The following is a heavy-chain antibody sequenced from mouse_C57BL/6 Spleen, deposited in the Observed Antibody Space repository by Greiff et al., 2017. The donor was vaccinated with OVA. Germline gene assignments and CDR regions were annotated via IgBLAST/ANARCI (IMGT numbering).Heavy chain of an antibody. CDR1: GYTFTSYW. J-gene: IGHJ3*01. Sequence: QVQLQQPGAELVKPGASVKMSCKASGYTFTSYWITWVKQRPGQGLEWIGDLYPGSGSTNYNEKFKSKATLHVDTSSSTAYMQLSSLTSEDSAVYYCARDLDSSGDGFADWGQGTLVTVSA. V-gene: IGHV1-55*01. D-gene: IGHD3-2*02. CDR3: ARDLDSSGDGFAD. CDR2: LYPGSGST.